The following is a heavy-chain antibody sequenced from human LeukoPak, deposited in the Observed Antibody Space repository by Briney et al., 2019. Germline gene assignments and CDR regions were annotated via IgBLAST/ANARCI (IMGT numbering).Heavy chain of an antibody. J-gene: IGHJ4*02. Sequence: HPGGSLRLSCAASGFTFSRYWMGWVRQAPGKRPEWVANMNIDGSEKYYADSVKGRFTISRDNVKNSVFLQMSSLRVEDTAVYYCARSEWPYTEIDSWGQGTLVTVSS. CDR1: GFTFSRYW. V-gene: IGHV3-7*03. D-gene: IGHD3-3*01. CDR2: MNIDGSEK. CDR3: ARSEWPYTEIDS.